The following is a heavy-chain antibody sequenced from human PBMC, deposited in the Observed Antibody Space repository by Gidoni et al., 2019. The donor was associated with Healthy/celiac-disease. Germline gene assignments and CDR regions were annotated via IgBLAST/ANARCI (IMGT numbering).Heavy chain of an antibody. CDR3: ARDSLLGEGYFDY. D-gene: IGHD3-16*01. Sequence: QVQLVESGGGVVQPGRSLRLSCAASGFTFSSYAMHWVRQAPGKGLEWVAVISYDGSNKYYADSVKGRFTISRDNSKNTLYLQMNSLRAEDTAVYYCARDSLLGEGYFDYWGQGTLVTVSS. J-gene: IGHJ4*02. V-gene: IGHV3-30*01. CDR1: GFTFSSYA. CDR2: ISYDGSNK.